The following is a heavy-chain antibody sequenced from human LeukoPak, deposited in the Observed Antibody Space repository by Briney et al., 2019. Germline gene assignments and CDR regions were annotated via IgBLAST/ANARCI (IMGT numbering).Heavy chain of an antibody. CDR3: ARDPWGVVTAIPLGWFDP. J-gene: IGHJ5*02. CDR1: GYTFTSYG. CDR2: TSAYNGNT. Sequence: ASVKVSCKASGYTFTSYGISWVRQAPGQGLEWMGWTSAYNGNTNYAQKLQGRVTMTTDTSASTAYMELRSLRSDDTAVYYCARDPWGVVTAIPLGWFDPWGQGTLVTVSS. V-gene: IGHV1-18*01. D-gene: IGHD2-21*02.